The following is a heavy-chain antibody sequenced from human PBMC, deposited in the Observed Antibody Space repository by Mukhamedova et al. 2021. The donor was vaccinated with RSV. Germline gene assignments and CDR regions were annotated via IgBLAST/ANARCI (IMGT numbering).Heavy chain of an antibody. Sequence: GLEWVSYISSSGSTIYYADSVKGRFTISRDNAKHSLYLQMNSLRAEDTAVYYCARGLSGYSGYEDYYFDYWGQGTLVTVSS. V-gene: IGHV3-48*03. D-gene: IGHD5-12*01. J-gene: IGHJ4*02. CDR3: ARGLSGYSGYEDYYFDY. CDR2: ISSSGSTI.